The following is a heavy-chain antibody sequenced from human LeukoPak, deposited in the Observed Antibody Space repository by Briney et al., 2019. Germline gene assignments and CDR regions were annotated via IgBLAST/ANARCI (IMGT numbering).Heavy chain of an antibody. Sequence: PSETLSLTCTVSGGSISRYYWSWVRQPPGKGLEWIGYIYYSGSTNSNPSLRSRVTISVDTSKNQFSLKLSSVTAADTAVYYCARDGVLGGLFVWDYWGQGTLVTVSS. CDR3: ARDGVLGGLFVWDY. CDR2: IYYSGST. V-gene: IGHV4-59*01. CDR1: GGSISRYY. J-gene: IGHJ4*02. D-gene: IGHD3-16*01.